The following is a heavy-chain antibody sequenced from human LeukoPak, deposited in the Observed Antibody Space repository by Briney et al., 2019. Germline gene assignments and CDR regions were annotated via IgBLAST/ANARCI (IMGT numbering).Heavy chain of an antibody. CDR2: INHSGST. CDR1: GFTFSSYA. J-gene: IGHJ5*02. Sequence: GSLRLSCAASGFTFSSYAMSWIRQPPGKGLEWIGEINHSGSTNYNPSLKSRVTISVDTSKNQFSLKLSSVTAADTAVYYCARRRITMIVVKNWFDPWGQGTLVTVSS. CDR3: ARRRITMIVVKNWFDP. D-gene: IGHD3-22*01. V-gene: IGHV4-34*01.